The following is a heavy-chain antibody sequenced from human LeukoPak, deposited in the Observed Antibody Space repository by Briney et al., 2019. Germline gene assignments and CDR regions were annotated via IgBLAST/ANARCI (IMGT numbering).Heavy chain of an antibody. J-gene: IGHJ4*02. V-gene: IGHV4-38-2*01. CDR1: GYSISSGYY. Sequence: SETLSLTCAVSGYSISSGYYWGWIRQPPGKGLEWIGYIYYSGSTNYNPSLKSRVTISVDTSKNQFSLKLSSVTAADTAVYYCARATSSYYYDSSGYYQDWGQGTLVTVSS. CDR2: IYYSGST. D-gene: IGHD3-22*01. CDR3: ARATSSYYYDSSGYYQD.